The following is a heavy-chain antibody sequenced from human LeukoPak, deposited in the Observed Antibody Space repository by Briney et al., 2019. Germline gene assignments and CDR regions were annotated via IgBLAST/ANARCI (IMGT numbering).Heavy chain of an antibody. Sequence: ASVKVSCKASGYTFTSYGISWVRQAPGQGLEWMGWISAYNGNTNYAQKLQGRVTMTTDTSTSTAYMELRSLRSDDTAVYYCASVRNYYDSSGYYRPSPGYFDYWGQGTLVTVSS. D-gene: IGHD3-22*01. CDR1: GYTFTSYG. CDR3: ASVRNYYDSSGYYRPSPGYFDY. CDR2: ISAYNGNT. J-gene: IGHJ4*02. V-gene: IGHV1-18*01.